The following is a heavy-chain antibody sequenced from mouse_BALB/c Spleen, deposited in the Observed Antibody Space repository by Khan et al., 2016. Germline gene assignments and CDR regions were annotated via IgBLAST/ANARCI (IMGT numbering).Heavy chain of an antibody. J-gene: IGHJ2*01. Sequence: QIQLVQSGPELKKPGETVKISCKASGYTFTNYGMNWVKQAPGKGLKWMGWITTNTGEPTYAEEFKGRFAFSLETSASTAYLQINNLKNEDTATXFCARNTTVVATDFDYWGQGTTLTVSS. D-gene: IGHD1-1*01. CDR1: GYTFTNYG. CDR3: ARNTTVVATDFDY. CDR2: ITTNTGEP. V-gene: IGHV9-3*02.